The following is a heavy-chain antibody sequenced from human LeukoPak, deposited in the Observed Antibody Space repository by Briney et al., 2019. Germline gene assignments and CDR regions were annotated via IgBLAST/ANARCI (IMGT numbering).Heavy chain of an antibody. V-gene: IGHV3-20*04. CDR2: ISRNGGTT. Sequence: GGSLRLSCAASGFTFEDYGMSWVRQAPGKGLEWVAGISRNGGTTGHADSVKGRFTISRDNAEKSLFLQMKTLRAEDTALYYCARDERYYDDRYYPYAFDIWGQGTMVTVSS. CDR1: GFTFEDYG. D-gene: IGHD3-22*01. J-gene: IGHJ3*02. CDR3: ARDERYYDDRYYPYAFDI.